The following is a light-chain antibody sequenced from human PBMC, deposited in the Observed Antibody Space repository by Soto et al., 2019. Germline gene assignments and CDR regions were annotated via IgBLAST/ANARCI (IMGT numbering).Light chain of an antibody. CDR1: SSDVGGYKH. J-gene: IGLJ1*01. V-gene: IGLV2-14*01. CDR2: EVS. CDR3: NSQRSSGTRV. Sequence: LTHPASVSRSPGQSITITCTGNSSDVGGYKHVSWYQHHPGKAPKLMIYEVSNRPPGVSNRFSRSKSGYTASLTISGLQAEDEADYYCNSQRSSGTRVFRTATKVTVL.